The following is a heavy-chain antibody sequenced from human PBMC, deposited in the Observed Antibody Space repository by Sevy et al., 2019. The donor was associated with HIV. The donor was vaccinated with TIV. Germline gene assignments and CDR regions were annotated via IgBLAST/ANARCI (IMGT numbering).Heavy chain of an antibody. V-gene: IGHV3-15*01. D-gene: IGHD2-15*01. CDR2: IKSKTDGWTT. CDR1: GFTFSNAW. J-gene: IGHJ3*02. Sequence: GGSLRLSCAASGFTFSNAWMSWVRQAPGKGLEWVGRIKSKTDGWTTDYAAHVKGRFTISRDDSKNTLYLQMNSLKTEDTAVYYCTTDLYGSGGSCPPAADAFDIWGQGTMVTVSS. CDR3: TTDLYGSGGSCPPAADAFDI.